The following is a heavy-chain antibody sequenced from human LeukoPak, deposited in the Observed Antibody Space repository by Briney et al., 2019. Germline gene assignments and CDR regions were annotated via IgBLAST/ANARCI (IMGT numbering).Heavy chain of an antibody. CDR1: GFTFSRYE. CDR2: ISSSGNSV. CDR3: ATLWVATAGVDP. J-gene: IGHJ5*02. D-gene: IGHD5-12*01. V-gene: IGHV3-48*03. Sequence: PGGSLRLSCAVSGFTFSRYEMHWVRQAPGKGLEWISYISSSGNSVYYADSVKGRFTISRDNAKNSLYLQMSSLRAEDTAVYYCATLWVATAGVDPWGQGTLVTVSS.